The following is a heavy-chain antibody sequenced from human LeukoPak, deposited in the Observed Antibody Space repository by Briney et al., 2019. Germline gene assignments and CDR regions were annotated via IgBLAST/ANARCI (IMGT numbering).Heavy chain of an antibody. CDR3: ARVSASGTALDTFHI. CDR2: INDSEST. V-gene: IGHV4-34*01. J-gene: IGHJ3*02. D-gene: IGHD6-13*01. Sequence: SETLSLTCDVYGGSLSGYYWSWIRQSPGKGLEWIGEINDSESTKYNPSLKSRVTISVDTSKKQFSLTLSSVTAADTAVYFCARVSASGTALDTFHIWGQGTMVTVSS. CDR1: GGSLSGYY.